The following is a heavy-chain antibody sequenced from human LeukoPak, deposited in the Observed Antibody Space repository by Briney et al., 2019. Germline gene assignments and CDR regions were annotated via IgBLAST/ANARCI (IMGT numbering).Heavy chain of an antibody. CDR1: GGSISSGSYY. D-gene: IGHD3-22*01. CDR3: ARSPYYYDSTNYFDY. CDR2: IYTSGST. V-gene: IGHV4-61*02. Sequence: SQTLSLTCTVSGGSISSGSYYWSWIRQPAGKGLEWIGRIYTSGSTNYNPSLKSRVTISVDTSKNQFSLKLSSVTAADTAVHYCARSPYYYDSTNYFDYWGQGTLVTVSS. J-gene: IGHJ4*02.